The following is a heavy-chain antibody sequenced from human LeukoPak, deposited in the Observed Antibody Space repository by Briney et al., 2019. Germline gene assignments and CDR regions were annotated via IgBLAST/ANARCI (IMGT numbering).Heavy chain of an antibody. Sequence: ASMKVSCKASGYTFTSYYMHWVRQAPGQGLEWMGITNPSGGSTSYTQKFQGRVTMTRDTSTSTVYMELSSLRSEDTAVYYCARQQWLERSNDYWGQGTLVTVSS. CDR2: TNPSGGST. D-gene: IGHD6-19*01. CDR3: ARQQWLERSNDY. J-gene: IGHJ4*02. CDR1: GYTFTSYY. V-gene: IGHV1-46*01.